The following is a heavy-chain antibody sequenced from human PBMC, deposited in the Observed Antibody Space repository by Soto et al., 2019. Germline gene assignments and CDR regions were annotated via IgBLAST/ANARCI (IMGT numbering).Heavy chain of an antibody. CDR2: ISYDGSNE. D-gene: IGHD2-2*01. V-gene: IGHV3-30*18. J-gene: IGHJ2*01. CDR1: GFSISTYG. CDR3: AKAQYGISGWYFDL. Sequence: QVQLVESGGGVVQPGGSLRLSCAASGFSISTYGMHWVRQAPGKGLEWVAVISYDGSNEYYADSVKGRFTISRENSKNTLYLQMNSLRVEDTAVYYCAKAQYGISGWYFDLWCRVSLVTVSS.